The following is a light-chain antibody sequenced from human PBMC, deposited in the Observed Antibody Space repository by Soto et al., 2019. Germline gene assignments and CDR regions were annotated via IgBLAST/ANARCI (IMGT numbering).Light chain of an antibody. J-gene: IGLJ2*01. V-gene: IGLV2-14*01. CDR1: SSDVGGYNY. CDR3: SSYTSISTLGGVV. CDR2: DVS. Sequence: QSALTQPASVSGSPGQSITISCTGTSSDVGGYNYVSWYQQHPGKAPKLMIYDVSNRPSGVSNRFSGSKSGNTASLTISGLQAEDEADYYCSSYTSISTLGGVVFGGGTKLTVL.